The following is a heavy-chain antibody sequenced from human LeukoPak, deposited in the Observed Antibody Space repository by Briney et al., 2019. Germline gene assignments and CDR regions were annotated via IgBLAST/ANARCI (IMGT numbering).Heavy chain of an antibody. J-gene: IGHJ4*02. CDR1: GGSISSYY. D-gene: IGHD3-9*01. CDR2: IYYSGST. V-gene: IGHV4-59*01. CDR3: AREITYYDILTGYYTDGYFDY. Sequence: SETLSLTCTVSGGSISSYYWSWIRQPPGKGLEWIGYIYYSGSTNYSPSLKSRVTISLDTSKKQFSLKLSSVTAADTAVYYCAREITYYDILTGYYTDGYFDYWGQGTLVTVSS.